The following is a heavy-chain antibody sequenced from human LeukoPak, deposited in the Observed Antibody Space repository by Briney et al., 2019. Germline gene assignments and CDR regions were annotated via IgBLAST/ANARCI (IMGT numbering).Heavy chain of an antibody. V-gene: IGHV3-21*04. CDR1: GFTFSSYT. J-gene: IGHJ3*02. CDR2: ITSSSSFI. CDR3: ARDLGGIVGATNAFDI. Sequence: PGGSLRLSCAASGFTFSSYTMNWVRQAPGKGLEWVSSITSSSSFIYYADSLKGRFTISRDNAKNSLYLQMNSLRAEDTAVYYCARDLGGIVGATNAFDIWGQGTMVTVSS. D-gene: IGHD1-26*01.